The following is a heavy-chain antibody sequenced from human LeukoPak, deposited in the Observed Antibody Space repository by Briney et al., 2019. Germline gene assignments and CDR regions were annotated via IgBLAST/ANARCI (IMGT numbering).Heavy chain of an antibody. J-gene: IGHJ4*02. Sequence: GEPLKISCKASGYSFPSYYIGWVRQMPGKGLEWMGIIYPGDSDTRYSPSFQGQVTISADKSITTAYLQWSSLKASDTAMYYCARDSSGYYYFDYWGQGTLVTVSS. CDR3: ARDSSGYYYFDY. CDR2: IYPGDSDT. V-gene: IGHV5-51*01. CDR1: GYSFPSYY. D-gene: IGHD3-22*01.